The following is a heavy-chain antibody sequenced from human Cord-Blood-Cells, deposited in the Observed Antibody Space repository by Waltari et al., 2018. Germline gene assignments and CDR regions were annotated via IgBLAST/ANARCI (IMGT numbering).Heavy chain of an antibody. D-gene: IGHD2-2*03. CDR2: INHSGSN. Sequence: QVQLQQWGAGLLKPSETLSLTCAVYGGSFIGYYWSWIRQPPGKGLEWIGEINHSGSNNYNPSPKSRVTISVDTSKNQFSLKLSSVTAADTAVYYCARSKSGGYCSSTSCYSLDYWGQGTLVTVSS. J-gene: IGHJ4*02. CDR1: GGSFIGYY. CDR3: ARSKSGGYCSSTSCYSLDY. V-gene: IGHV4-34*01.